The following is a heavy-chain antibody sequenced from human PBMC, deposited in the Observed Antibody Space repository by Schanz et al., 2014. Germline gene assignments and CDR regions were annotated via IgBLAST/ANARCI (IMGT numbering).Heavy chain of an antibody. CDR1: GFTFSSYA. CDR2: ISGSGGST. J-gene: IGHJ3*02. D-gene: IGHD3-10*01. CDR3: AKGRFGELSAFDI. Sequence: EVQLVESGGGVVQPGRSLRLSCAASGFTFSSYAMSWVRQAPGKGLEWVSAISGSGGSTYYADSVKGRFTISRDNSKNTLYLQMNSLRAEDTAVYYCAKGRFGELSAFDIWGQGTMVTVSP. V-gene: IGHV3-23*04.